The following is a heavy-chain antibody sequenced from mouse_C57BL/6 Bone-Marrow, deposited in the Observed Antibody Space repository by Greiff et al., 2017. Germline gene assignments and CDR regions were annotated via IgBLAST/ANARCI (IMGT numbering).Heavy chain of an antibody. J-gene: IGHJ2*01. CDR1: GYTFTSYW. D-gene: IGHD2-1*01. Sequence: VQLQQPGAELVMPGASVKLSCKASGYTFTSYWMHWVKQRPGQGLEWIGEIDPSDSYTNYNQKFKGKSTLTVDKSSSTAYMQLSSLTSEDSAVYYCARSGGNYGYWGQGTTLTVSS. CDR3: ARSGGNYGY. V-gene: IGHV1-69*01. CDR2: IDPSDSYT.